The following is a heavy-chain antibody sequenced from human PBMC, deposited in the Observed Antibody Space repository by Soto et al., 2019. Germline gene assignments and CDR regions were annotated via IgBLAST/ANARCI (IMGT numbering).Heavy chain of an antibody. J-gene: IGHJ4*02. CDR1: VGSISDFY. Sequence: PSETLSLTCTVSVGSISDFYWTGIRQSPGKGLEWIGYIYYTGRTDYNPALASRPTISVDPSKTQLSLNLRSVSPADTAVYYCARLGGVAARTFEYWGPGTLVTVSS. CDR3: ARLGGVAARTFEY. D-gene: IGHD6-6*01. V-gene: IGHV4-59*01. CDR2: IYYTGRT.